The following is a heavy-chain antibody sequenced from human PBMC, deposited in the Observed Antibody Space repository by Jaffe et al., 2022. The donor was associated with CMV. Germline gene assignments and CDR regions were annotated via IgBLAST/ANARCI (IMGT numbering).Heavy chain of an antibody. CDR1: GYTFTGYY. CDR3: ARDTGLGDYGDYDIRLYYYGMDV. J-gene: IGHJ6*02. V-gene: IGHV1-2*02. CDR2: INPNSGGT. Sequence: QVQLVQSGAEVKKPGASVKVSCKASGYTFTGYYMHWVRQAPGQGLEWMGWINPNSGGTNYAQKFQGRVTMTRDTSISTAYMELSRLRSDDTAVYYCARDTGLGDYGDYDIRLYYYGMDVWGQGTTVTVSS. D-gene: IGHD4-17*01.